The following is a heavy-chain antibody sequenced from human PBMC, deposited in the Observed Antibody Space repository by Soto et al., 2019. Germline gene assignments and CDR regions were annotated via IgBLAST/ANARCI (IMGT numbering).Heavy chain of an antibody. CDR3: ARDPSLGLQYYYYYYGVDV. J-gene: IGHJ6*02. Sequence: ASVKVSCKASGYTFTGYYMHWVRQAPGKGLEWMGWINPNSGGTNYAQKFQGRVTMTSDTSISTDYMELSRLRSDDTAVYYCARDPSLGLQYYYYYYGVDVWGQGTTVTVSS. CDR2: INPNSGGT. V-gene: IGHV1-2*02. CDR1: GYTFTGYY. D-gene: IGHD7-27*01.